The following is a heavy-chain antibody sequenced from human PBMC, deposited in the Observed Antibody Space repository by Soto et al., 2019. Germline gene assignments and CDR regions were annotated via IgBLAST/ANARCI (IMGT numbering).Heavy chain of an antibody. D-gene: IGHD6-19*01. Sequence: GGSLRLSCAASGFTFSSYGMHWVRQAPGKGLEWVANIWYDGSNKYYVDSVKGRFTISRDNSQNTVYLQMNSLRAEDTAVYYCARYSSGLDYWGQGTLVTV. CDR1: GFTFSSYG. CDR3: ARYSSGLDY. CDR2: IWYDGSNK. V-gene: IGHV3-33*01. J-gene: IGHJ4*02.